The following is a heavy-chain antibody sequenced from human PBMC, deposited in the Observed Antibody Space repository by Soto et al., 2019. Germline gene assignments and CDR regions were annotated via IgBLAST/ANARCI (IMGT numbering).Heavy chain of an antibody. V-gene: IGHV3-23*01. J-gene: IGHJ4*02. D-gene: IGHD3-22*01. CDR3: AKTRSYDSSGYYKYYFDY. Sequence: GGSLRLSCAASGFTFSSYAMSWVRQAPGKGLEWVSAISGSGGSTYYADSVKGRFTISRDNSKNTLYLQMNSLRAEDTAVYYCAKTRSYDSSGYYKYYFDYWGQGTLVTVS. CDR2: ISGSGGST. CDR1: GFTFSSYA.